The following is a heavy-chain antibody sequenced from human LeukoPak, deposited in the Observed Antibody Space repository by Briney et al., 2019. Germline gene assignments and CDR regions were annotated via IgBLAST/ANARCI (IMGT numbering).Heavy chain of an antibody. J-gene: IGHJ4*02. D-gene: IGHD3-22*01. V-gene: IGHV3-48*04. Sequence: GGSLRLSCAASGFTFSSYWMSWVRQAPGKGLEWVSYISSSGSTIYYADSVKGRFTISRDNAKNSLYLQMNSLRAEDTAVYYCARDLRSSGYYAFDYWGQGILVTVSS. CDR1: GFTFSSYW. CDR3: ARDLRSSGYYAFDY. CDR2: ISSSGSTI.